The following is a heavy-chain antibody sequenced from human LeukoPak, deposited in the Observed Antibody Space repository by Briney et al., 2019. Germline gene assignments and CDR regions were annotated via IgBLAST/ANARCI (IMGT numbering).Heavy chain of an antibody. CDR1: GFTFSSYW. V-gene: IGHV3-7*01. CDR3: ARGYGGNSGRLYYFDY. J-gene: IGHJ4*02. Sequence: GGSLRLSCAASGFTFSSYWMSWVRQAPGKGLEWVANIKQDGSEKYYVDSVKGRFAISRDNAKNSLYLQMNSLRAEDTAVYYCARGYGGNSGRLYYFDYWGQGTLVTVSS. CDR2: IKQDGSEK. D-gene: IGHD4-23*01.